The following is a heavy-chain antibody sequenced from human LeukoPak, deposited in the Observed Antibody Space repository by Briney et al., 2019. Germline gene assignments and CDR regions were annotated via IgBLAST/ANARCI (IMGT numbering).Heavy chain of an antibody. CDR2: IYYSGST. CDR1: GDSISSDSYY. J-gene: IGHJ4*02. CDR3: ARQMTTVTTRPGTFDY. Sequence: SETLSLTCTVSGDSISSDSYYWGWIRQPPGKGLEWIGSIYYSGSTYYNPSLKSRVTISVDTSKNQFSLKLSSVTAADTAVYYCARQMTTVTTRPGTFDYWGQGTLVTVSS. V-gene: IGHV4-39*01. D-gene: IGHD4-17*01.